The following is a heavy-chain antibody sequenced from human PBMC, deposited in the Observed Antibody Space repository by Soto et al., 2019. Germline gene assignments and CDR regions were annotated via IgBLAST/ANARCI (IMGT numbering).Heavy chain of an antibody. J-gene: IGHJ4*02. CDR1: GFTFRSHA. V-gene: IGHV3-30-3*01. CDR3: ARDLLGGGYSGYTHFDY. CDR2: ISYDGNDE. Sequence: GGSLRLSCAASGFTFRSHALHWVRQAPGKGLEWVAVISYDGNDEYFADSVKGRFTISRDDSKNTVYLQMNSLRAEDTAVYHCARDLLGGGYSGYTHFDYWGQGTQVTVSS. D-gene: IGHD5-12*01.